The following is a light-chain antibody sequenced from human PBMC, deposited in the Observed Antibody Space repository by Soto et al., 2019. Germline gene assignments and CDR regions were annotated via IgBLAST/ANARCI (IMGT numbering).Light chain of an antibody. CDR2: GAS. V-gene: IGKV3-20*01. CDR1: QSVSNNY. CDR3: QQYGSSGT. J-gene: IGKJ1*01. Sequence: EIVLTQSRCSLYLSPWERATLSCRASQSVSNNYLAWYQQKPGQAPRLLIYGASNRATGIPDRFSGSGSGTDFTLTISRLEPEEFAVYYCQQYGSSGTFGQGTKVDIK.